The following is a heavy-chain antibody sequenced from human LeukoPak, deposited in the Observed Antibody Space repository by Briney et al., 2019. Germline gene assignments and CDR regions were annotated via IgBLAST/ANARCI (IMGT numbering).Heavy chain of an antibody. J-gene: IGHJ4*02. CDR2: IYSSGTT. CDR3: ARGPTKNYFDS. CDR1: GGSISSGGYY. Sequence: PSQTLSLTCTVSGGSISSGGYYWSWIRQPPGRGLEWIGYIYSSGTTNYNPSLKSRVTISVDTSKSQFSLKLSSVTAADTAVYYCARGPTKNYFDSWGQGTVVTVSS. V-gene: IGHV4-61*08.